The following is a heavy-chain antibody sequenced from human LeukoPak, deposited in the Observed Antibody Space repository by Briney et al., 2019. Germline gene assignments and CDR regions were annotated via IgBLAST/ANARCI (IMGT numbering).Heavy chain of an antibody. Sequence: SETLSLTCTVSTYSISSGYYWGWIRQPPGKGLEWMGNIYHNGNTYYNPSLKSRVTISVDTSKKQFSLKLRTATAADTAVYYCARIEAVTRGYNYFDYWGQGTLVTVSS. J-gene: IGHJ4*02. CDR3: ARIEAVTRGYNYFDY. CDR1: TYSISSGYY. D-gene: IGHD5-18*01. V-gene: IGHV4-38-2*02. CDR2: IYHNGNT.